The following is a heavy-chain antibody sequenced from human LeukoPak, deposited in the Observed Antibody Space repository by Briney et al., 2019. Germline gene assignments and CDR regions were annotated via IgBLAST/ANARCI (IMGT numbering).Heavy chain of an antibody. V-gene: IGHV3-48*01. Sequence: PGGSLRLSCVASGFSFSTYGMNWVRQAPGKGLEWVSYISSTGTSIYYADSVKGRFTISRDNAGHSLFLQMSSLRPEDTAVYYCAIPNDYWGQGTLVTVSS. CDR2: ISSTGTSI. CDR3: AIPNDY. J-gene: IGHJ4*02. CDR1: GFSFSTYG.